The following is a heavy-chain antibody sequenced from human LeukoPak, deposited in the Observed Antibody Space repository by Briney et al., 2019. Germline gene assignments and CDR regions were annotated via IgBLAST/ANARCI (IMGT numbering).Heavy chain of an antibody. CDR2: IYTSGST. CDR1: GGPISSYY. V-gene: IGHV4-4*07. D-gene: IGHD5-12*01. J-gene: IGHJ4*02. CDR3: ARVGYSGYDPYYFDY. Sequence: SETLSLTCTVSGGPISSYYWSWIRQPAGKGLEWIGRIYTSGSTNYNPSLKSRVTMSVDTSKNQFSLKLSSVTAADTAVYYCARVGYSGYDPYYFDYWGQGTLVTVSS.